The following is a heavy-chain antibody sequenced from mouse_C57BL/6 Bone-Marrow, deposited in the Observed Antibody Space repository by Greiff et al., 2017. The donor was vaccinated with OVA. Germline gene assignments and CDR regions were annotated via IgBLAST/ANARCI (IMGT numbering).Heavy chain of an antibody. J-gene: IGHJ2*01. V-gene: IGHV1-85*01. D-gene: IGHD1-1*02. CDR2: IYPRDGST. CDR3: ARTPLWWYFDY. Sequence: VKVVESGPELVKPGASVKLSCKASGYTFTSYDINWVKQRPGQGLAWIGWIYPRDGSTKYNEKFKGKATLTVDTSSSTAYMELHSLTSEDSAVYFCARTPLWWYFDYWGQGTTLTVSS. CDR1: GYTFTSYD.